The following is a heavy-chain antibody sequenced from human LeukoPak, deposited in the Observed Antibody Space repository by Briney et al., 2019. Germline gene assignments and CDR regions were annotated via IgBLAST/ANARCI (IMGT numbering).Heavy chain of an antibody. V-gene: IGHV4-34*01. CDR3: ARGRKVSGVRRINWARHENYFFYYIDV. D-gene: IGHD1-14*01. J-gene: IGHJ6*03. CDR1: GGSFSDSY. Sequence: SETLSLTCAVYGGSFSDSYWTWIRQRPGKGLEWIGEIHHSGTTNFNPALQSRVSISVDTAKNQFFLRVASMTAADTALYYCARGRKVSGVRRINWARHENYFFYYIDVWGKGTSVSVSS. CDR2: IHHSGTT.